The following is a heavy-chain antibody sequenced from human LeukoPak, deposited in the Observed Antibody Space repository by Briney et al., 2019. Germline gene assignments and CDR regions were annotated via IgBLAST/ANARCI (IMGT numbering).Heavy chain of an antibody. D-gene: IGHD3-10*01. Sequence: SVKVSFKASGGTFSSYAISWVRQAPGQGLEWMGGIIPIFGTANYAQRFQGRVTITADKSTSTAYMELSSLRSEDTAVYYCARVSDTMVRGVIHYYYYGMDVWVKGTTVTVSS. CDR3: ARVSDTMVRGVIHYYYYGMDV. V-gene: IGHV1-69*06. CDR2: IIPIFGTA. CDR1: GGTFSSYA. J-gene: IGHJ6*04.